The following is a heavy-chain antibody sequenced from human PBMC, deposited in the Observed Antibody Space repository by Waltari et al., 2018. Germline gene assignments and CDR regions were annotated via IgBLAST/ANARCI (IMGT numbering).Heavy chain of an antibody. CDR3: ARHGRDGYNPQGKYYFDY. CDR2: IYYSGRT. V-gene: IGHV4-59*08. D-gene: IGHD5-12*01. CDR1: GGSLSSYY. Sequence: QVQLQESGPGLVKPSETLSLTCTVSGGSLSSYYWSWIRQPPRKGLEWIGYIYYSGRTNYNPSLKSRVTISVDTSKNQFSLKLSSVTAADTAVYYCARHGRDGYNPQGKYYFDYWGQGTLVTVSS. J-gene: IGHJ4*02.